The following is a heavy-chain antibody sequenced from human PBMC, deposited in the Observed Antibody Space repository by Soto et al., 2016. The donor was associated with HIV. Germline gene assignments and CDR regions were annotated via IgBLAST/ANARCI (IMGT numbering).Heavy chain of an antibody. CDR3: SRDTFGPDDY. Sequence: EVQLVESGGGLVQPGGSLRLSCAASEFIVSSNYMNWVRQAPGQGLEWVSIIYSGGDTNYADSVKGRFTISRDNSKNTLYLQMNSLRAEDTAVYYCSRDTFGPDDYWGQGTLVTVSS. CDR1: EFIVSSNY. D-gene: IGHD3-16*01. CDR2: IYSGGDT. J-gene: IGHJ4*02. V-gene: IGHV3-66*01.